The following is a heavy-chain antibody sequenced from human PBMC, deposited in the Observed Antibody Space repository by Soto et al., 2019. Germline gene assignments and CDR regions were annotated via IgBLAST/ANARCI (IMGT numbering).Heavy chain of an antibody. CDR3: ARDLRGTYYYYYGMDV. D-gene: IGHD5-12*01. Sequence: QVQLVQSGAEVKKPGSSVKVSCKASGGTFSSYAISWVRQAPGQGLEWMGGIIPNSGGTNYAQKFQGRVTMTRDTSISTAYMELSRLRSDDTAVYYCARDLRGTYYYYYGMDVWGQGTTVTVSS. CDR1: GGTFSSYA. CDR2: IIPNSGGT. V-gene: IGHV1-2*02. J-gene: IGHJ6*02.